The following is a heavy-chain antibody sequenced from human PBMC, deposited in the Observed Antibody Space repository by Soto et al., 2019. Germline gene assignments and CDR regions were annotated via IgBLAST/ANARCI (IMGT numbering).Heavy chain of an antibody. CDR3: ARDAPIPPLGDSSGYYYIDF. D-gene: IGHD3-22*01. CDR2: IKQDGSEK. CDR1: GFTFSSYW. Sequence: GGSLRLSCAASGFTFSSYWMSWVRQAPGKGLEWVANIKQDGSEKYYVDSVKGRFTISRDNAKNSLYLQMNSLRAEDTAVYYCARDAPIPPLGDSSGYYYIDFWGQGTQVTLSS. J-gene: IGHJ4*02. V-gene: IGHV3-7*05.